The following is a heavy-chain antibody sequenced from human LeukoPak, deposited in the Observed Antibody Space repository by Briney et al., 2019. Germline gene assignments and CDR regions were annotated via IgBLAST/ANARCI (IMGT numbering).Heavy chain of an antibody. V-gene: IGHV3-49*03. Sequence: PGGSLRLSCTASGFTFGDYAMSWFRQAPGKGLEWVGFIRSKAYGGTTEYAASVKGRFTISRDDSKSIAYLQMNSLKTEDTAVYYCTREEAAAWGAYFDYWGQGTLVTVSS. CDR1: GFTFGDYA. CDR3: TREEAAAWGAYFDY. D-gene: IGHD6-13*01. CDR2: IRSKAYGGTT. J-gene: IGHJ4*02.